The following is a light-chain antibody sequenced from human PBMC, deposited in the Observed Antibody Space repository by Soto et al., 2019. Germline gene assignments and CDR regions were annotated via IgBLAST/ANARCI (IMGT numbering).Light chain of an antibody. V-gene: IGKV1-39*01. CDR2: AAS. J-gene: IGKJ2*02. CDR1: QNINAY. Sequence: DIQLTQSPSSLSASVGDGVTITCRPSQNINAYVNWYQQKSGKAPELLIYAASNLQSGVPPRFSGSGSGTEFALIITSLQPEDSATYYCQQSYIIPRTFGQGTKVDIK. CDR3: QQSYIIPRT.